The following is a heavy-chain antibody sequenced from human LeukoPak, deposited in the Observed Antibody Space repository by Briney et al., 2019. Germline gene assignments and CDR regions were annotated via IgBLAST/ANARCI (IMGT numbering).Heavy chain of an antibody. J-gene: IGHJ4*02. CDR1: GFTFSSYE. CDR2: ISSSGSTI. CDR3: ERGGPIAAADY. D-gene: IGHD6-13*01. V-gene: IGHV3-48*03. Sequence: GGSLRLSCAASGFTFSSYEMNWVRQAPGKGLEWVSYISSSGSTIYYADSVKGRFTISRDNAKNSLYLQMNSLRAEDTAVYYCERGGPIAAADYWGQGTLVTVSS.